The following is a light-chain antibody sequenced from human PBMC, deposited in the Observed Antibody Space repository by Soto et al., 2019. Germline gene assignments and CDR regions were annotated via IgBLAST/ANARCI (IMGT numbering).Light chain of an antibody. CDR1: QSVEKY. CDR3: QRRTHLPPLT. V-gene: IGKV3-11*01. J-gene: IGKJ4*02. Sequence: EVVLTQSPATLSLSPVERAILSCRASQSVEKYLVWYQQKPGQAPRLLIYDTSNRATGIPARFSGSGSEADFTLTISSHEPEDFAVYCGQRRTHLPPLTGAGETNVELK. CDR2: DTS.